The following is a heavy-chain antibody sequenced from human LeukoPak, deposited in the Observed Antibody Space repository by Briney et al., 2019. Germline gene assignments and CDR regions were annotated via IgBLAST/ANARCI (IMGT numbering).Heavy chain of an antibody. J-gene: IGHJ6*03. V-gene: IGHV5-51*01. CDR2: IYPGDSDT. CDR3: ARLGHCSSTSCYPYYYYMDV. D-gene: IGHD2-2*01. Sequence: GEPLKISCKGSGYSFTSYWIGWVRQMPGKGLEWMGIIYPGDSDTRYSPSFQGQVTISADKSISTAYLQWSSLKASDTAMYYCARLGHCSSTSCYPYYYYMDVWGKGTTVTVSS. CDR1: GYSFTSYW.